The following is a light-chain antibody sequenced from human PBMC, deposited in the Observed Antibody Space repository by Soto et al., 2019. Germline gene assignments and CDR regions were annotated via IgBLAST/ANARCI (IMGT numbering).Light chain of an antibody. V-gene: IGKV3-11*01. Sequence: EIVLTQSPATLSLSPGERATLSCRASQSVSSYLAWYQQKPGQAPRLLIYDASNRATGIPARFSGSGSGTDFTLTISSLEPEHFAVYYCQQRSSNWPPVTFGQGTRLEIK. J-gene: IGKJ5*01. CDR3: QQRSSNWPPVT. CDR2: DAS. CDR1: QSVSSY.